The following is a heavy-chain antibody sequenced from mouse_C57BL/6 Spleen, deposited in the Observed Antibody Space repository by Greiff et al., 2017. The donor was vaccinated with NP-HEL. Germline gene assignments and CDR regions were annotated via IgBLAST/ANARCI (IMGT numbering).Heavy chain of an antibody. J-gene: IGHJ2*01. D-gene: IGHD2-3*01. Sequence: VQLKESGPGLVKPSQSLSLTCSVTGYSITSGYYWNWIRQFPGNKLEWMGYISYDGSNNYNPSLKNRISITRDTSKNQFFLKLNSVTTEDTATYYCARVSIYDGYYWGQGTTLTVSS. CDR2: ISYDGSN. V-gene: IGHV3-6*01. CDR3: ARVSIYDGYY. CDR1: GYSITSGYY.